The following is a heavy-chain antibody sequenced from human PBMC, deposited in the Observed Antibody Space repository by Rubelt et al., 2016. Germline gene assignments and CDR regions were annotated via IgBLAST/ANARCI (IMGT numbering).Heavy chain of an antibody. CDR2: IYYSGST. CDR1: GGSISSSSYY. Sequence: QLQLQESGPGLVKLSETLSLTCTVSGGSISSSSYYWGWIRQPPGKGLEWIGSIYYSGSTYYNPSLKSRVTISVDTSKNQFSLKVSSVTAADTAVYYCARGRFLEWLPPDYWGQGTLVTVSS. J-gene: IGHJ4*02. D-gene: IGHD3-3*01. V-gene: IGHV4-39*01. CDR3: ARGRFLEWLPPDY.